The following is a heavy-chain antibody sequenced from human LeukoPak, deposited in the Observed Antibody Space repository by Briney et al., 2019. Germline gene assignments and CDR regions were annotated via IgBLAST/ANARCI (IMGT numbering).Heavy chain of an antibody. Sequence: GGSLRLSCAASGITFSSYAMHWVRQAPGKGLEWVAVISYDGSNKYYADSVEGRFTISRDNSKNTLYLQMNSLRAEDTAVYYCARDGSSGWTWYFDYRGQGTLVTVSS. CDR3: ARDGSSGWTWYFDY. V-gene: IGHV3-30-3*01. D-gene: IGHD6-19*01. CDR1: GITFSSYA. J-gene: IGHJ4*02. CDR2: ISYDGSNK.